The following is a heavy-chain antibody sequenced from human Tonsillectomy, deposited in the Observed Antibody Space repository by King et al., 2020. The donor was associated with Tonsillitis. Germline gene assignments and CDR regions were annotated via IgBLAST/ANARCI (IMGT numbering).Heavy chain of an antibody. CDR2: ISWNSGGI. CDR1: GFTFDDYA. V-gene: IGHV3-9*01. Sequence: VQLVESGGGLVQPGRSLRLSCAVSGFTFDDYAMHWVRHAPGKGLEWVSGISWNSGGIAYADSVKGRFSISRDNAKNSLHLQMNSLRAEDTALYYSVKGHSWDPKTEIDFWGQGTLVTVSS. J-gene: IGHJ4*02. CDR3: VKGHSWDPKTEIDF. D-gene: IGHD1-1*01.